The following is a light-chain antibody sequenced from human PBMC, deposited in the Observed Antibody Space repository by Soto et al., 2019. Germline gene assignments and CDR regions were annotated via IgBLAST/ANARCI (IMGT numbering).Light chain of an antibody. Sequence: EIVLTQSPGTLSLSPGERATLCCRASQSVSSSYLAWYQQKPGQAPRLLIYGASSRATGIPARFSGSGSGTDFTLTISSLEPEDFAVYYCQQRSNWITFGQGTRLEI. CDR3: QQRSNWIT. CDR2: GAS. J-gene: IGKJ5*01. V-gene: IGKV3D-20*02. CDR1: QSVSSSY.